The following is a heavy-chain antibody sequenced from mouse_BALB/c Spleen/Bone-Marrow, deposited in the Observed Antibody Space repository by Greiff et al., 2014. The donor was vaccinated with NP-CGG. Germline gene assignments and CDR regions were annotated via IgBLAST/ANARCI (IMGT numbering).Heavy chain of an antibody. J-gene: IGHJ4*01. D-gene: IGHD4-1*01. CDR3: ARQLAYAMDY. Sequence: EVHLVESGGGLVQPGGSLKLSRATSGFTFSDYYMYWVRQTPEKRLEWVAYITKGGGSTYYPDIVKGRFTISRDNAKNTLYLQMSRLKSEDTAMYYCARQLAYAMDYWGQGTSVTVSS. CDR2: ITKGGGST. CDR1: GFTFSDYY. V-gene: IGHV5-12*02.